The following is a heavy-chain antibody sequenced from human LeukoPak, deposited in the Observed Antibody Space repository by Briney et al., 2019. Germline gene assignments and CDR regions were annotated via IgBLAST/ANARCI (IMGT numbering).Heavy chain of an antibody. J-gene: IGHJ3*02. CDR1: GFTFSSYW. CDR3: ARSGNAIYAFDI. Sequence: GGSLRLSCAASGFTFSSYWMHWVRQAPGKGLVWVSRINSDGSSTSYADSVKGRFTISRDNAKNTLYLQMNSLRAEDTAVYYCARSGNAIYAFDIWGQGTMVTVSS. D-gene: IGHD4-23*01. V-gene: IGHV3-74*01. CDR2: INSDGSST.